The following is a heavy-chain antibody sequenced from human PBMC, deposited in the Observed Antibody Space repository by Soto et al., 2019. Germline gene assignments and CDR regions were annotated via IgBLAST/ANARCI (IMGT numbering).Heavy chain of an antibody. CDR2: ISYDGSNK. CDR3: AKEMYYDYVWGSYRSPSRGANYGMDV. J-gene: IGHJ6*02. V-gene: IGHV3-30*18. D-gene: IGHD3-16*02. CDR1: GFTFSSYG. Sequence: PGGSLRLSCAASGFTFSSYGMHWVRQAPGKGLEWVAVISYDGSNKYYADSVKGRFTISRDNSKNTLYLQMNSLRAEDTAVYYCAKEMYYDYVWGSYRSPSRGANYGMDVWGQGTTVTVS.